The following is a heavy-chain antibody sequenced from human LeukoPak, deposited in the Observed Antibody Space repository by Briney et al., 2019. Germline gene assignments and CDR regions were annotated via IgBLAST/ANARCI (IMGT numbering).Heavy chain of an antibody. Sequence: SETLSLTCTVSGGSISSYYWSWIRQPPGKGLEWIGNIYDSGSTNYNPSLKSRVTISVDTSKNQFSLRLSSVTAADTAVYYCARDLGYSGSLWGQGTLVTVSS. CDR2: IYDSGST. V-gene: IGHV4-59*01. J-gene: IGHJ4*02. CDR3: ARDLGYSGSL. CDR1: GGSISSYY. D-gene: IGHD5-12*01.